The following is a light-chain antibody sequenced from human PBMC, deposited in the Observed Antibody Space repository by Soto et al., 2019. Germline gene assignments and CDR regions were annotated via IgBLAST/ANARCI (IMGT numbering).Light chain of an antibody. V-gene: IGLV2-23*01. Sequence: QSVLTQPAYVSGSPGQSITISCTGTSSDVGSYNLVSWYQQHPGKAPKLMIYEGSKRPSGVSNRFSGSKSGNTASLTISGLQAEDEADYYCCSYAGSSTSLFGGGTKLTVL. CDR1: SSDVGSYNL. CDR2: EGS. CDR3: CSYAGSSTSL. J-gene: IGLJ2*01.